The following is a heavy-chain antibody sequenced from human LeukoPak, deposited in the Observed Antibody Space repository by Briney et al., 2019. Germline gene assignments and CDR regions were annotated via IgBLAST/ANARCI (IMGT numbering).Heavy chain of an antibody. CDR1: GFTFSSYW. J-gene: IGHJ4*02. D-gene: IGHD1-26*01. CDR2: IKQDGSEK. Sequence: PGGSLRLSCAASGFTFSSYWMSWVRQAPGKGLEWVANIKQDGSEKYYVDSVKGRFTIPRDNAKNSLYLQMNDLRAEDTALYYCAKDRGGGNYFLLAYWGQGTLVTVSS. V-gene: IGHV3-7*03. CDR3: AKDRGGGNYFLLAY.